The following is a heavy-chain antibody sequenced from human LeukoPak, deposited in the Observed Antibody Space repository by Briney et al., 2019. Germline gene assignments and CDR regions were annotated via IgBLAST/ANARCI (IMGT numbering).Heavy chain of an antibody. V-gene: IGHV3-23*01. D-gene: IGHD2/OR15-2a*01. CDR2: ISGSGGST. J-gene: IGHJ4*02. CDR3: AKSRVISYYYFDY. CDR1: GFTFRSYA. Sequence: GGSLRLSCAASGFTFRSYAMSWVRQAPGKGLERVSTISGSGGSTYYADSVKGRFTISRDNSKNTLYLQMNSLRAEDTAVYYCAKSRVISYYYFDYWGQGTLVTVSS.